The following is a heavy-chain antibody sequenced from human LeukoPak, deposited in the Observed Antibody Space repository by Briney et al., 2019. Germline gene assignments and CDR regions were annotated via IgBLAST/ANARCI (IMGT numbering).Heavy chain of an antibody. D-gene: IGHD1-26*01. CDR3: ATMVGDTTGWFDP. CDR2: ISADIGHT. CDR1: GYSFTSYG. Sequence: ASVKVSCKASGYSFTSYGLTWVRQAPGQGLEWVGWISADIGHTNYAQNLQGRVTMTTDTSTSTAYMELRSLRSDDTAVYFCATMVGDTTGWFDPWGQGTLVTVSS. J-gene: IGHJ5*02. V-gene: IGHV1-18*01.